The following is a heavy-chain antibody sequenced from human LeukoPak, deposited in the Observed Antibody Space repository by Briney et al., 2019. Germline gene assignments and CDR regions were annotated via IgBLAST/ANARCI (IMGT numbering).Heavy chain of an antibody. CDR2: IIPIFGTA. CDR1: GGTFSSYA. CDR3: ERAASAAVVPAAIRDAFDI. J-gene: IGHJ3*02. V-gene: IGHV1-69*01. D-gene: IGHD2-2*01. Sequence: SVKVSCKASGGTFSSYAISWVRQAPGQGLEWMGGIIPIFGTANYAQKFQGRVTITADETTSTAYMALSSLRSEDTGVYYSERAASAAVVPAAIRDAFDIWGQGTMVTVSS.